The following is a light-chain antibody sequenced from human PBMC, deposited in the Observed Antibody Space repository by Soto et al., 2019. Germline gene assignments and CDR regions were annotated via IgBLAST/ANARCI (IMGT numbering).Light chain of an antibody. CDR2: AAS. J-gene: IGKJ1*01. V-gene: IGKV1-6*01. CDR3: LQLYNFSWT. Sequence: AIQMTQSPSSLSASVGDRVTISSRASQGIRNDLAWYQQKPGKAPKLLIFAASNLQSGVPSRFSGSGSGTDFTLTISRLQPEDSATYYCLQLYNFSWTFRQGTKVEIK. CDR1: QGIRND.